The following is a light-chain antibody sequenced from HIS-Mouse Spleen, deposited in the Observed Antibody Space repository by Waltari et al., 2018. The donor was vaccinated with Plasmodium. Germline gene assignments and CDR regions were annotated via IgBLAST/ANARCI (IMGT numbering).Light chain of an antibody. CDR1: QSISSR. Sequence: MTQSPATLSVSPGERVTITCRASQSISSRLAWYQQQPGKAPKLLIYKASSLESGVPSMFSGSGSGTEFTLTISSLQPDDFATYYCQQYNSYSWTFGQGTKVEIK. CDR2: KAS. J-gene: IGKJ1*01. CDR3: QQYNSYSWT. V-gene: IGKV1-5*03.